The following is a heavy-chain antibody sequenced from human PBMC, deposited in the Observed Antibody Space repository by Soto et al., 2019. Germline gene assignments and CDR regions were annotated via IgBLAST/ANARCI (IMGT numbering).Heavy chain of an antibody. D-gene: IGHD1-1*01. V-gene: IGHV4-38-2*02. J-gene: IGHJ4*02. Sequence: SATLTLTCTVYGFGISRGYYWSWVRQPPGKGLEWIGSIYPSVSSYHNPSLESRLTLSIDTSKNQFTLKLASVTAADTALYYCAREKVGTTFFDNWGQGTQVTVSS. CDR1: GFGISRGYY. CDR3: AREKVGTTFFDN. CDR2: IYPSVSS.